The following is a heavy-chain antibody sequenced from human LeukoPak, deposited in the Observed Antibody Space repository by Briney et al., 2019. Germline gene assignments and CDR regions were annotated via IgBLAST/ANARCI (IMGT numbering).Heavy chain of an antibody. V-gene: IGHV3-23*01. CDR1: GFTFSSYW. D-gene: IGHD3-9*01. J-gene: IGHJ6*02. Sequence: GGSLRLSCAASGFTFSSYWMSWVRQAPGKGLEWVSAISGSGGSTYYADSVKGRFTISRDNSKNTLYLQMNSLRAEDTAVYYCAKDLGRRYFDWFSYGMDVWGQGTTVTVSS. CDR3: AKDLGRRYFDWFSYGMDV. CDR2: ISGSGGST.